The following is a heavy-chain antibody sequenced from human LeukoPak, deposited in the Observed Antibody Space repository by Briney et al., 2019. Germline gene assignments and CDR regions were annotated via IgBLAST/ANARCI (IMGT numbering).Heavy chain of an antibody. Sequence: GGSLRLSCAASGFTFSSYWMSWVRQAPGKGLEWVANIKQDGSEKYYVDSVKGRFTISRDNAKNSLYLQMNSLRAEDTAVYYCASKGYGSGSYQNDYWGQGTLVTVSS. V-gene: IGHV3-7*01. J-gene: IGHJ4*02. CDR2: IKQDGSEK. CDR3: ASKGYGSGSYQNDY. CDR1: GFTFSSYW. D-gene: IGHD3-10*01.